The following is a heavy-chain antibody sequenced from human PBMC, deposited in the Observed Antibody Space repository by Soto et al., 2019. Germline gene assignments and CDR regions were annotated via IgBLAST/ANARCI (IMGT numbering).Heavy chain of an antibody. D-gene: IGHD5-12*01. CDR1: GFIFSDFY. CDR2: IRSKANGGET. J-gene: IGHJ4*01. CDR3: ARARDGYNFFLEY. Sequence: LRLSCAASGFIFSDFYMSWIRQAPGKGLELVGFIRSKANGGETQYAASVQGRFTISRDESKNIAYLEINSLKTEDTAVYYCARARDGYNFFLEYWGQGTMVTVSS. V-gene: IGHV3-49*03.